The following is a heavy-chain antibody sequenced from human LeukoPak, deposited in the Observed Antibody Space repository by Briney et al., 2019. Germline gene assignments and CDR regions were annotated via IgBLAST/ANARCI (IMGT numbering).Heavy chain of an antibody. V-gene: IGHV3-30*03. J-gene: IGHJ4*02. D-gene: IGHD1-26*01. CDR3: ATENSGAYFGSLGS. CDR1: GFTFSSYG. Sequence: GRSLRLSCAASGFTFSSYGMHWVRQAPGKGLEWVALIQNDGSIKSYGDSVRGRFTISRDNSENSMWLQMNSLRAEDTAVYYCATENSGAYFGSLGSWGQGTLVIVSS. CDR2: IQNDGSIK.